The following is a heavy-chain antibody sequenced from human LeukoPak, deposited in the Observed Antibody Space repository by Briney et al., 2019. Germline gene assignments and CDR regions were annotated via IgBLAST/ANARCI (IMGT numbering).Heavy chain of an antibody. Sequence: SETLSLTCTVSGGSISSGGYYWSWIRQHPGKGLEWIGYIYYSGSTYYNPSLKSRVTISVDTSKNQFSLKLSSVTAADTAVYYCARVLGDSGYDLVYYYGMDVWGQGTTVTVSS. D-gene: IGHD5-12*01. J-gene: IGHJ6*02. CDR2: IYYSGST. CDR1: GGSISSGGYY. CDR3: ARVLGDSGYDLVYYYGMDV. V-gene: IGHV4-31*03.